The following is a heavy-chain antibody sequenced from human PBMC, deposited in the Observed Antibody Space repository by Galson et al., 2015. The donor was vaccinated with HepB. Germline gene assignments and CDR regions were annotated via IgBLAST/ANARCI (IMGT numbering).Heavy chain of an antibody. D-gene: IGHD3-3*01. CDR2: ISYDGSNQ. J-gene: IGHJ6*03. CDR3: ASSPYYDFWSYMDV. Sequence: SLRLSCAASGFTFSNFGMHWVRQAPGKGLEWVALISYDGSNQYYADSVKGRFTISRDNAKNSLYLQMNSLRAEDTAVYYCASSPYYDFWSYMDVWGKGTTVTVSS. V-gene: IGHV3-30*03. CDR1: GFTFSNFG.